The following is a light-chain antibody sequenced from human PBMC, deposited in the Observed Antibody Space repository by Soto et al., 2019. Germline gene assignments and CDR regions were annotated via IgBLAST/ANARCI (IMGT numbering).Light chain of an antibody. V-gene: IGLV2-14*01. CDR3: CSCAYSTTSV. J-gene: IGLJ1*01. CDR1: SSDVGGYDY. CDR2: EVS. Sequence: QSVLTQPASVSGSPGQSITISCTGTSSDVGGYDYVSWYQIHPGKAPKLMVFEVSNRPSGVSYRFSGSKSGNTASLTISGLQTEDEADYYCCSCAYSTTSVFGTGTKVTVL.